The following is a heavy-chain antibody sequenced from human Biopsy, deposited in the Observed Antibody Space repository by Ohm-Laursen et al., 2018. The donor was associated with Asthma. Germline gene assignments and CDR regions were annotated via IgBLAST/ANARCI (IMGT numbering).Heavy chain of an antibody. J-gene: IGHJ4*02. V-gene: IGHV3-30*18. CDR2: ISFDGTNR. D-gene: IGHD1-26*01. CDR1: GFTFSNYG. CDR3: AKDVFPGWEVRRGPDY. Sequence: SLRLSCSASGFTFSNYGMHWVRQAPGKGLDWVAVISFDGTNRNYTDSVKGRFTISRDNSRNTLHLQMNSLRAEDTAVYYCAKDVFPGWEVRRGPDYWGQGTLVTVSA.